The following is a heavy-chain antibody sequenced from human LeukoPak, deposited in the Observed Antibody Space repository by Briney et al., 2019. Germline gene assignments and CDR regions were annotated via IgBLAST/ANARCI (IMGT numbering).Heavy chain of an antibody. J-gene: IGHJ4*02. CDR2: ISGSGGST. CDR3: ANHPPPDFWFDY. V-gene: IGHV3-23*01. Sequence: GGSLRLSCAASGFTVSGNYMSWVRQAPGKGLEWVSAISGSGGSTYYADSVKGRFTISRDNSKNTLYLQMNSLRAEDTAVYYCANHPPPDFWFDYWGQGTLVTVSS. D-gene: IGHD3/OR15-3a*01. CDR1: GFTVSGNY.